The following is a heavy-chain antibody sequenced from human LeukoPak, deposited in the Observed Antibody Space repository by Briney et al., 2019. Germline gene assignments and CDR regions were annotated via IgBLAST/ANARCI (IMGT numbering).Heavy chain of an antibody. J-gene: IGHJ4*02. CDR3: AGGLGQIYGGYDFDY. V-gene: IGHV1-69*04. Sequence: ASVKVSCKASGGTFSSYAISWVRQAPGQGLEWMGRIIPILGIANYAQKFQGRVTITADKSTSTAYMELSSLRSEDTAVYYCAGGLGQIYGGYDFDYWGQGTLVTVSS. CDR2: IIPILGIA. CDR1: GGTFSSYA. D-gene: IGHD4-17*01.